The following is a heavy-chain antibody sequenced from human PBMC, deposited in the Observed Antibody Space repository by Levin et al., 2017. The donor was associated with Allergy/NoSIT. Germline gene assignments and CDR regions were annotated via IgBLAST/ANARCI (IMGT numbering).Heavy chain of an antibody. J-gene: IGHJ3*02. Sequence: QAGGSLRLSCAASGFTFSTYAMSWVRQAPGKGLEWVSSISASGGTTYSADSVKGRFTMSRDNSKNTLYLQMNSLRAEDMAVYYCAVLRGAGPFDIWGQGTMVTVS. CDR3: AVLRGAGPFDI. V-gene: IGHV3-23*01. CDR1: GFTFSTYA. CDR2: ISASGGTT.